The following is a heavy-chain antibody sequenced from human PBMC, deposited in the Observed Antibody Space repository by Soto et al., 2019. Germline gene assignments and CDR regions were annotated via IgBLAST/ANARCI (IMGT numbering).Heavy chain of an antibody. J-gene: IGHJ6*02. CDR2: IYPGDSDS. CDR1: GYTFSTYW. CDR3: ARHASSRTSKYDYYAVDV. D-gene: IGHD5-12*01. Sequence: GESLKLSCNASGYTFSTYWIGWVRQMPCKGLDWMGIIYPGDSDSRYNPSFQGHVTISADKSISTTYLKWSSLRASDSAIYYCARHASSRTSKYDYYAVDVWGLGTSVTVSS. V-gene: IGHV5-51*01.